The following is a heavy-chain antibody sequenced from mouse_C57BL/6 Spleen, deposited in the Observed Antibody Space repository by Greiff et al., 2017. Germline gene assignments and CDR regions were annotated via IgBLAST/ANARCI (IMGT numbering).Heavy chain of an antibody. J-gene: IGHJ4*01. CDR3: ARGCYYGSSYGAMDY. D-gene: IGHD1-1*01. CDR2: IYPGSGNT. Sequence: VQLQQSGPELVKPGASVKISCKASGYSFTSYYIHWVKQRPGQGLEWIGWIYPGSGNTKYNEKFKGKATLTADTSSSTAYMQLSSLTSEDSAVYYCARGCYYGSSYGAMDYWGQGTSVTVSS. CDR1: GYSFTSYY. V-gene: IGHV1-66*01.